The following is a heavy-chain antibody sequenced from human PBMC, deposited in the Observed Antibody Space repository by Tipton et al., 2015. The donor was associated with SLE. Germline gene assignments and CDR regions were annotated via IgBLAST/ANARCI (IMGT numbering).Heavy chain of an antibody. J-gene: IGHJ3*02. D-gene: IGHD3-3*01. CDR2: IYHSGST. Sequence: TLSLTCAVSGYSISSGYYWGWIRQPPGKGLEWIGSIYHSGSTYYNPSLKSRVTISVDTSKNQFSLKLSSVTAADTAVYYCARDFKLGVGQFLEWTLQTNDAFDIWGQGTMVTVSS. V-gene: IGHV4-38-2*02. CDR3: ARDFKLGVGQFLEWTLQTNDAFDI. CDR1: GYSISSGYY.